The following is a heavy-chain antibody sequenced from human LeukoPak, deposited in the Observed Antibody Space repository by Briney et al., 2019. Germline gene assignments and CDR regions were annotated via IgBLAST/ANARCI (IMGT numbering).Heavy chain of an antibody. CDR2: INHSGST. CDR3: ASWANYDFWSGEYNFDY. V-gene: IGHV4-34*01. D-gene: IGHD3-3*01. CDR1: GGSFSGYY. J-gene: IGHJ4*02. Sequence: SETLSLTCAVYGGSFSGYYWSWIRQPPGKGLEWIGEINHSGSTNYNPSLKSRVTISVDTSKNQFSLKLSSVTAADTAVYYCASWANYDFWSGEYNFDYWGQGTLVTVSS.